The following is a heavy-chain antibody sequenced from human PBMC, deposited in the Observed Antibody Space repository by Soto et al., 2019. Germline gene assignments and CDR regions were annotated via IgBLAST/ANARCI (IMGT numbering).Heavy chain of an antibody. J-gene: IGHJ4*02. CDR1: GFTFSSYW. D-gene: IGHD3-3*01. Sequence: GGSLRLSCAASGFTFSSYWMSWVRQAPGKGLEWVANIKQDGSGKYYVDSVKGRFTISRDNAKNSLYLQMNSLRAEDTAVYYCARASGVVIIPVDFDYWGQGTLVTVSS. CDR2: IKQDGSGK. CDR3: ARASGVVIIPVDFDY. V-gene: IGHV3-7*01.